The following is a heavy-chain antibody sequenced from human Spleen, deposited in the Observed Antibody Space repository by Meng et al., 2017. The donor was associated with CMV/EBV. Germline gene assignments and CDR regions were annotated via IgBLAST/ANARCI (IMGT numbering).Heavy chain of an antibody. Sequence: NAWMSWVRQAPGKGLEWVGRIKSKTDGGTTDYAAPVKGRFTISRDDSKNTLYLQMNSLKTEDTAVYYCTTAGPRRVLEPHQEIYFDYWGQGTLVTVSS. D-gene: IGHD1-1*01. CDR2: IKSKTDGGTT. V-gene: IGHV3-15*01. J-gene: IGHJ4*02. CDR3: TTAGPRRVLEPHQEIYFDY. CDR1: NAW.